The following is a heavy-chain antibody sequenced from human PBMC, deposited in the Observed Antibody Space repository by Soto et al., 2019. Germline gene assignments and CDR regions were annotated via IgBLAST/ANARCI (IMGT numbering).Heavy chain of an antibody. Sequence: QVQLVESGGGVVQPGKSLRLSCTASGFPFSSYGMHWVRQAPGKGLEWVAVIWFDGSHKFYTDSVKGRFTISRDNSKNTLYLQMNSPRAEDSAIYFCARDSASDYMDVWGKGTMVTVSS. CDR2: IWFDGSHK. J-gene: IGHJ6*03. CDR3: ARDSASDYMDV. D-gene: IGHD3-10*01. V-gene: IGHV3-33*01. CDR1: GFPFSSYG.